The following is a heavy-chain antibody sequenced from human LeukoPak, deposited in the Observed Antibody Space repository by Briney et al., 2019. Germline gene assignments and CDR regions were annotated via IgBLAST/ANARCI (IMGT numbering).Heavy chain of an antibody. J-gene: IGHJ3*02. CDR1: GFTFSSYS. V-gene: IGHV3-21*01. Sequence: GGSLRLSCAASGFTFSSYSMNWVRQAPGKGLEWVSSIRSSSSYIYYADSGKGPLTSAKDNAKNPLYLQMNSLRAEDTAVYYCAIDIYYDRSGYYSPDAFDIWGQGTMVTVPS. CDR3: AIDIYYDRSGYYSPDAFDI. CDR2: IRSSSSYI. D-gene: IGHD3-22*01.